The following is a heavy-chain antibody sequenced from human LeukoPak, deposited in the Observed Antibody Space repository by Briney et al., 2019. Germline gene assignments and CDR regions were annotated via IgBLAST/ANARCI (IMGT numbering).Heavy chain of an antibody. D-gene: IGHD3-9*01. Sequence: PGGSLRLSCAASGFTFSSYWMHWVRQAPGKGLVWVSRINSDESYTTYADSVKGRFTISRDNSKNTLYLQMNSLRAEDTAVYYCAKLYDILTGYYDAFDIWGQGTMVTVSS. J-gene: IGHJ3*02. CDR1: GFTFSSYW. CDR3: AKLYDILTGYYDAFDI. CDR2: INSDESYT. V-gene: IGHV3-74*03.